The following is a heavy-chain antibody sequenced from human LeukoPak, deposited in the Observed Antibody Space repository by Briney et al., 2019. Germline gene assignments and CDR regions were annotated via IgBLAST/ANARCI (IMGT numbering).Heavy chain of an antibody. CDR1: GGSISSYY. J-gene: IGHJ4*02. CDR3: ARLPERGGRFDY. V-gene: IGHV4-59*08. D-gene: IGHD3-16*01. CDR2: IYYSGST. Sequence: SETLSLTCTVSGGSISSYYWSWIRQPPGKGLEWIGYIYYSGSTNYNPSLKSRVTISVDTSKNQFSLKLSSVTAADTAVYYCARLPERGGRFDYWGQGTLVTVSS.